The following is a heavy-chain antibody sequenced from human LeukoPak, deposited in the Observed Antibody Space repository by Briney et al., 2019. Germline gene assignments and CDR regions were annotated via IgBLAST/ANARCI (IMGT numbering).Heavy chain of an antibody. CDR3: AKGLSSSWYFYFDF. CDR1: GSTFDDYA. Sequence: PGRSLRLSCAASGSTFDDYAMHWVRQVPGKGLGWVSGITWNGGSIVYADSVKGRFTISRYNAKNSLYLRMNSLRVEATALYYCAKGLSSSWYFYFDFRGQGTPVTVSS. D-gene: IGHD6-13*01. CDR2: ITWNGGSI. V-gene: IGHV3-9*01. J-gene: IGHJ4*02.